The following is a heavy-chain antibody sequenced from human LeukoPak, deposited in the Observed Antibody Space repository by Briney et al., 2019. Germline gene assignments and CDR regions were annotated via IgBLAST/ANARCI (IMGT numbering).Heavy chain of an antibody. D-gene: IGHD4-23*01. J-gene: IGHJ3*02. CDR3: ARQTVVTPHDAFDI. CDR1: GFTFSSYE. V-gene: IGHV3-21*01. CDR2: ISSSSSYI. Sequence: GGSLRLSCAASGFTFSSYEMNWVRQAPGKGLEWVSSISSSSSYIYYADSVKGRFTISRDNAKNSLYLQMNSLRAEDTAVYYCARQTVVTPHDAFDIWGQGTMVTVSS.